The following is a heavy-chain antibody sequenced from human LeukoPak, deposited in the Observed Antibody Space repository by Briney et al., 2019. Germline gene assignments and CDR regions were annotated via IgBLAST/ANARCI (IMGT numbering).Heavy chain of an antibody. J-gene: IGHJ5*02. D-gene: IGHD6-13*01. CDR1: GDSVSSNSAA. Sequence: SQTLSLTCAISGDSVSSNSAAWNWIRQSASRGLEWLGRTYYRAKWYNDYAVSVKSRITINPDTSKNQCSLQLNSVTPEDTAVYYCAREGAIFDSSSWYINNWFDPWGQGTLVTVSS. CDR3: AREGAIFDSSSWYINNWFDP. V-gene: IGHV6-1*01. CDR2: TYYRAKWYN.